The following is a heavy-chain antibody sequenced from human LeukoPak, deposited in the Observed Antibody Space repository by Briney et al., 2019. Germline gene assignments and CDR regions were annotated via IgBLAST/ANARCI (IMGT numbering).Heavy chain of an antibody. Sequence: ASVKVSCKASGYTFTSYGISWVRQAPGQGLEWMGWISAYNGDTYSVQKFQGRVTMTTDTSTSTAYMELRSLRSDDTAVYYCARGGAYRSSSIHFHHWGQGTLVTVSS. CDR2: ISAYNGDT. CDR3: ARGGAYRSSSIHFHH. D-gene: IGHD6-6*01. V-gene: IGHV1-18*01. CDR1: GYTFTSYG. J-gene: IGHJ1*01.